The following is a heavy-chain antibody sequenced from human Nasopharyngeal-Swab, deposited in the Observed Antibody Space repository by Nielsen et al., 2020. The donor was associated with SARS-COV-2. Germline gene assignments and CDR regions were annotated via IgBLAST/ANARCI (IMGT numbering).Heavy chain of an antibody. CDR3: ARVPADTAMASDY. J-gene: IGHJ4*02. D-gene: IGHD5-18*01. V-gene: IGHV3-33*01. CDR2: IWYDGSNK. Sequence: WIRQPPGKGLEWVAVIWYDGSNKYYGDSVKGRFTISRDNSKNTLYLQMNSLRVEDTAVYYCARVPADTAMASDYWGQGTLVTVSS.